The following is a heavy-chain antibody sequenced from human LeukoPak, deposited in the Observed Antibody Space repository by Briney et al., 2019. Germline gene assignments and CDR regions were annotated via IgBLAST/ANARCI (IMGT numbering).Heavy chain of an antibody. Sequence: GGSLRLSCAASGFTFSSSEMNWFRQAPGKGLEWVSYISPSGGTIYYADSVRGRFTISRDNAKNSLYLQMNSLRADDSAVYYCVRKTVGAKNWFDPWGQGTLVIVSS. V-gene: IGHV3-48*03. CDR1: GFTFSSSE. CDR2: ISPSGGTI. J-gene: IGHJ5*02. CDR3: VRKTVGAKNWFDP. D-gene: IGHD1-26*01.